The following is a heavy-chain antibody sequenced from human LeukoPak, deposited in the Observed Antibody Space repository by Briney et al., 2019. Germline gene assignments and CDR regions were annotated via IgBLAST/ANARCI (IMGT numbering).Heavy chain of an antibody. D-gene: IGHD3-3*01. CDR2: INPNSGGT. J-gene: IGHJ3*02. CDR3: ARTGNPYFGVVITAAAFDI. V-gene: IGHV1-2*02. Sequence: ASVKVSCKASGYTFTGYYMHWVRQAPGQGLEWMGWINPNSGGTNYAQKFQGRVTMTRDTSISTAYMELSRLRSDDTAVYYCARTGNPYFGVVITAAAFDIWGQGTMVTVSS. CDR1: GYTFTGYY.